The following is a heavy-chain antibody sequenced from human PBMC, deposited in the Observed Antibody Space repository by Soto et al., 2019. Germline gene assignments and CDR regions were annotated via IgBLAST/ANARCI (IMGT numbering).Heavy chain of an antibody. Sequence: GRSLRLSCAASGFTFSVSAMHWVRQASGKGLEWVGRIRSKANSYATAYAESVKGRFTISRDDSKNTAYLQMNSLKTEDTAVYYCTRHVGFLVYYGMDVWGQGTTVTVSS. V-gene: IGHV3-73*01. J-gene: IGHJ6*02. D-gene: IGHD2-15*01. CDR3: TRHVGFLVYYGMDV. CDR2: IRSKANSYAT. CDR1: GFTFSVSA.